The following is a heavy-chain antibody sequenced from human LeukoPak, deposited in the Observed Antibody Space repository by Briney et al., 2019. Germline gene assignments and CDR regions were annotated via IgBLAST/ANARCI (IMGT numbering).Heavy chain of an antibody. D-gene: IGHD2-15*01. CDR2: ISAYNGNT. CDR3: ARVRRYCSGGSCYFDY. J-gene: IGHJ4*02. Sequence: ASVKVSCKASGYTFNSYGISWVRQAPGQGLEWMGWISAYNGNTNYAQKLQGRVTMTTDTSTSTAYMELRSLRSDDTAVYYCARVRRYCSGGSCYFDYWGQGTLVTVSS. V-gene: IGHV1-18*01. CDR1: GYTFNSYG.